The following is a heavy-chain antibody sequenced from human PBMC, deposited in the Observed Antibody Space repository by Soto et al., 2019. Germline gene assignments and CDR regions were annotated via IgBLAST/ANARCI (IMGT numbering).Heavy chain of an antibody. J-gene: IGHJ6*02. CDR2: ISYDGSDK. Sequence: QVQLVESGGGVVQPGRSLRLSCAASGFTFSSYGIHWVRQAPGKGLEWVAVISYDGSDKYYPDSVKGRFTISRDNSKNTLYLQMNSLRVEDTAVYYCAKDARELLLHPVYYHGMDVWGQGTTVTVSS. V-gene: IGHV3-30*18. CDR3: AKDARELLLHPVYYHGMDV. CDR1: GFTFSSYG. D-gene: IGHD3-22*01.